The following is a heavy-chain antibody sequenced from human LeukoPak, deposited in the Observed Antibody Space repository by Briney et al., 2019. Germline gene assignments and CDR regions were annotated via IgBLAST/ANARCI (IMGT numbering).Heavy chain of an antibody. V-gene: IGHV3-48*02. Sequence: GGSLRLSCAASGLTFNSYSMNWVRQAPGKGLEWVSFISSSSYTIHYADSVKGRFTISRDNGKNSLYLQMNSLRDEDTAIYYCARGPAAAIDYWGQGTLVTVSS. J-gene: IGHJ4*02. CDR3: ARGPAAAIDY. CDR1: GLTFNSYS. D-gene: IGHD2-2*01. CDR2: ISSSSYTI.